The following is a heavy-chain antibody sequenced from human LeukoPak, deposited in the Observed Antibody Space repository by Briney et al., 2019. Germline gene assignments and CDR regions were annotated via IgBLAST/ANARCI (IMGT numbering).Heavy chain of an antibody. V-gene: IGHV1-2*02. Sequence: GASVKVSCKASGYTFTGYYMHWVRQAPGQGLEWMGWINPNSGGTNYAQKFQGRVTMTRDTSISTAYMELSRLRSDDTAVYYCARDSVATIIAAAGAHEIDYWGQGTLVTVSS. CDR2: INPNSGGT. D-gene: IGHD6-13*01. CDR3: ARDSVATIIAAAGAHEIDY. J-gene: IGHJ4*02. CDR1: GYTFTGYY.